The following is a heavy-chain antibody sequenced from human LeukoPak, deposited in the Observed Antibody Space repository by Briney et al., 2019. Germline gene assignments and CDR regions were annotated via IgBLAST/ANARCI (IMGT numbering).Heavy chain of an antibody. CDR1: GFTFTTYW. Sequence: GGSLRLSCTASGFTFTTYWMSWVRQAPGKGLEWVANIKQDGSVKYYVDSVKGRFTIYRDNAENSLYLHMSSLRAEDTAVYYCGRIGYSSSSFDYWGQGTLVTVSS. J-gene: IGHJ4*02. CDR3: GRIGYSSSSFDY. V-gene: IGHV3-7*01. D-gene: IGHD6-6*01. CDR2: IKQDGSVK.